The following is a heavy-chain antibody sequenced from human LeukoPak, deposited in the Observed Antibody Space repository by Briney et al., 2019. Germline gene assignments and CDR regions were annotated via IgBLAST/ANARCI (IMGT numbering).Heavy chain of an antibody. Sequence: GGSLRLSCAASGFTFSSYSMNWVRQAPGKGLEWVSSISSSSSYIYYADSVKGRFTISRDNAKNSLYLQMNSLRAEDTALYYCARGYYGSGSYSRIDYWGQGTLVTVSS. CDR2: ISSSSSYI. CDR3: ARGYYGSGSYSRIDY. CDR1: GFTFSSYS. D-gene: IGHD3-10*01. V-gene: IGHV3-21*04. J-gene: IGHJ4*02.